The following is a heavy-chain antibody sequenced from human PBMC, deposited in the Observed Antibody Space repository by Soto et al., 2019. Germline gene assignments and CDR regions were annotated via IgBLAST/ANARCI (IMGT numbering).Heavy chain of an antibody. CDR1: GFTFSSYA. CDR2: LSGSGGRT. Sequence: GESLKISCAASGFTFSSYAMSWIRQAPGKGLEWVSALSGSGGRTYYANSVKGRFTISRDNSKNTLYLQMNSLGVDDTAVYYCAREDHLNQRNWFDPWGQGTLVTVSS. CDR3: AREDHLNQRNWFDP. V-gene: IGHV3-23*01. J-gene: IGHJ5*02.